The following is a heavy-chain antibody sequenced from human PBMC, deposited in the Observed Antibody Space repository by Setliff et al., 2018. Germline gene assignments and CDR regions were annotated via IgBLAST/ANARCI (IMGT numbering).Heavy chain of an antibody. CDR3: ARGRNVAARLLDT. V-gene: IGHV4-34*01. D-gene: IGHD6-6*01. J-gene: IGHJ5*02. CDR1: GGTFSDYY. Sequence: SETLSLTCTAYGGTFSDYYWTWIRQPPGKGLEWIGEINHSGTTNYNPSLKSRVTISVDTSKNQFSLTMSSVTAADAAVYYCARGRNVAARLLDTWGRGGRVTVSS. CDR2: INHSGTT.